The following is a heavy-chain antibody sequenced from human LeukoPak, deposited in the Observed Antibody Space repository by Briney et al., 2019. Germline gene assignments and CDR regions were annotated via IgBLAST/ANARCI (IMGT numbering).Heavy chain of an antibody. CDR2: IYYSGST. CDR3: ARSCRILDIVATIRARLGGNGFDI. Sequence: PSETLSLTCTVSGGSISSSSYYWGWIRQPPGKGLEWIGSIYYSGSTYYNPSLKSRVTISVDTSKNQFSLKLSSVTAADTAVYYCARSCRILDIVATIRARLGGNGFDIWGQGTMVTVSS. CDR1: GGSISSSSYY. D-gene: IGHD5-12*01. J-gene: IGHJ3*02. V-gene: IGHV4-39*01.